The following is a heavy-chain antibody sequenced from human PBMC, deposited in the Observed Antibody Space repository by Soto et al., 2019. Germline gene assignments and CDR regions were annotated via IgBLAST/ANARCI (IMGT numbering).Heavy chain of an antibody. Sequence: PGGSLRLSCAASGFTFSSYSMNWVRQAPGKGLEWVSYISSSSRTIRSADSVKGRFTISRDNAKNSLYLQMNSLRDEDTAVYYCAREWNYGGSYYYGMDVWGQGTTVTVSS. V-gene: IGHV3-48*02. CDR3: AREWNYGGSYYYGMDV. J-gene: IGHJ6*02. D-gene: IGHD1-7*01. CDR2: ISSSSRTI. CDR1: GFTFSSYS.